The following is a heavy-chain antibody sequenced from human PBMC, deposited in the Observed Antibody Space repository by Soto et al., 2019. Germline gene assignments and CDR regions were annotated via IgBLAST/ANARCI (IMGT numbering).Heavy chain of an antibody. D-gene: IGHD5-18*01. CDR2: IIPIFGTA. CDR3: ARDIQLWSTTAGWFDP. V-gene: IGHV1-69*01. Sequence: QVQLVQSGAEVKKPGSSVKVSCKASGGTFSSYAISWVRQAPGQGLEWMGGIIPIFGTANYAQKFQGRVTITADESTSTAYMELSSLRSADTAVYYCARDIQLWSTTAGWFDPWGQGTLVTVSS. CDR1: GGTFSSYA. J-gene: IGHJ5*02.